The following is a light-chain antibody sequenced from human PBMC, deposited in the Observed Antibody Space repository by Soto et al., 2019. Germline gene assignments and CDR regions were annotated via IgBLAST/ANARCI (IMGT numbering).Light chain of an antibody. CDR3: QPDNKWTPYT. CDR1: PSVSSN. V-gene: IGKV3-15*01. J-gene: IGKJ2*01. CDR2: GAS. Sequence: EIVMTQSPATLSVSPGARATLSFRASPSVSSNLAWYQQKPGQAPRLLIYGASTRATGIPARFSGSGSVTEFTLTISSLQSEDFAVYEGQPDNKWTPYTCGQGIKLEIK.